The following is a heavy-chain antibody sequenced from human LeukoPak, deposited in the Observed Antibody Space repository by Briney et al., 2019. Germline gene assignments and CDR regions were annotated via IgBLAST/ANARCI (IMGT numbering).Heavy chain of an antibody. CDR2: IYYSGST. CDR1: GGSISSGGYY. Sequence: PSETLSLTCTVSGGSISSGGYYWSWIRQHPGKGLEWIGYIYYSGSTYYNPSLKSRVTISVDTSKNQFSLRLSSVTAADTAVYYCARGAAGYSYGWGQGTLVTVSS. CDR3: ARGAAGYSYG. J-gene: IGHJ4*02. V-gene: IGHV4-31*03. D-gene: IGHD5-18*01.